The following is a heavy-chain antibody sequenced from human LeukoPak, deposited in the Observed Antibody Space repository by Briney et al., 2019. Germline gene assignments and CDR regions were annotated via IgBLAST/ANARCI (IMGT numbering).Heavy chain of an antibody. Sequence: SETLFLTCTVSGGSISSSSYYWGWIRQPPGKGLEWIGSIYYSGSTYYNPSLKSRVTISVDTSKNQFSLKLSSVTAADTAVYYCARRIAARPFDYWGQGTLVTVSS. CDR1: GGSISSSSYY. J-gene: IGHJ4*02. CDR3: ARRIAARPFDY. V-gene: IGHV4-39*01. D-gene: IGHD6-6*01. CDR2: IYYSGST.